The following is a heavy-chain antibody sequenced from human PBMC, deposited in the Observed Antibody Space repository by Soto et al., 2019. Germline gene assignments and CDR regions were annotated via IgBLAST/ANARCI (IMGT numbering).Heavy chain of an antibody. CDR3: VKGYWKGDV. D-gene: IGHD1-1*01. J-gene: IGHJ6*02. CDR1: GFTFSTYA. CDR2: ISGSGGSI. Sequence: EVQLLESGGGLVQPGGSLRLSCAASGFTFSTYAMNWVRQAPGNGLEWVSAISGSGGSIHYADSVKGRFTISRDNSKNTRYLQMNTRRDDDTSVYHCVKGYWKGDVWGQGTTVTVSS. V-gene: IGHV3-23*01.